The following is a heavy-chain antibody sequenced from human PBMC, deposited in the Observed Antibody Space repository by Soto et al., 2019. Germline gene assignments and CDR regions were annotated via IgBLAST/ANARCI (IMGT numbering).Heavy chain of an antibody. CDR1: GGSFSSSSYY. Sequence: PSETLSLTCTVSGGSFSSSSYYWDWIRQPPGKGLEWIGSIYYSGNTYYNPSLKSRVTISVDTSKNQFSLKLSSVNAADTAVYYCARQTRGWFDHFDYWGQGTLVTVSS. J-gene: IGHJ4*02. V-gene: IGHV4-39*01. CDR2: IYYSGNT. D-gene: IGHD6-19*01. CDR3: ARQTRGWFDHFDY.